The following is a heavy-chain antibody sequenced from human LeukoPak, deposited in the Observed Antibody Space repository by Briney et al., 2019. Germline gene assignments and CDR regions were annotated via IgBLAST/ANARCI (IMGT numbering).Heavy chain of an antibody. CDR3: ARVYYYDSSGYYAGFDP. J-gene: IGHJ5*02. V-gene: IGHV3-7*01. CDR1: GFTFSSYA. Sequence: GGSLRLSCAASGFTFSSYAMSWVRQAPGKGLEWVANIKQDGSEKYYVDSVKGRFTISRDNAKNSLYLQMNSLRAEDTAVYYCARVYYYDSSGYYAGFDPWGQGTLVTVSS. D-gene: IGHD3-22*01. CDR2: IKQDGSEK.